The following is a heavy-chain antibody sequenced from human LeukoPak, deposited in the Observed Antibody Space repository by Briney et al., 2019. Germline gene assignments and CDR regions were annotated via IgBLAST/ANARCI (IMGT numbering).Heavy chain of an antibody. V-gene: IGHV1-69*05. CDR1: GGTFSSYA. D-gene: IGHD2-15*01. J-gene: IGHJ4*02. Sequence: GASVKVSCKASGGTFSSYAISWVRQAPGQGLEWMGRIIPIFGTANYAQKFQGRVTITTDESTSTAYMELSGLRSEDTAVYYCARVVVAATEGYFDYWGQGTLVTVSS. CDR3: ARVVVAATEGYFDY. CDR2: IIPIFGTA.